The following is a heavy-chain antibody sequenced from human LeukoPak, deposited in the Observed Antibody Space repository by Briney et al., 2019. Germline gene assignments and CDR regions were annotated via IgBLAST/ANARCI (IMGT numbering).Heavy chain of an antibody. V-gene: IGHV1-8*01. CDR2: MNPNNGNT. J-gene: IGHJ6*02. D-gene: IGHD6-13*01. Sequence: ASVKVSCKATGYTFTSYDINWVRQATGQGLEWMGWMNPNNGNTGYAQKFQGRVTMTRSTSISTAYMELSSLRSEDTAVYYCARLASSSWPLYYYYGMDVWGQGTTVTVSS. CDR1: GYTFTSYD. CDR3: ARLASSSWPLYYYYGMDV.